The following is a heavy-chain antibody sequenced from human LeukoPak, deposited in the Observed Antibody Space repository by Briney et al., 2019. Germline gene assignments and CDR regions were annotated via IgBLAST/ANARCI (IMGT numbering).Heavy chain of an antibody. D-gene: IGHD4-17*01. CDR3: ARDLFRDYGDYYNWFDP. CDR1: GFTFSSYS. CDR2: ISSSSSTI. Sequence: PGGSLRLSCAASGFTFSSYSMNWVRQAPGKGLEWVSYISSSSSTIYYADSVKGQFTISRDNAKNSLYLQMNSLRAEDTAVYYCARDLFRDYGDYYNWFDPWGQGTLVTVSS. V-gene: IGHV3-48*01. J-gene: IGHJ5*02.